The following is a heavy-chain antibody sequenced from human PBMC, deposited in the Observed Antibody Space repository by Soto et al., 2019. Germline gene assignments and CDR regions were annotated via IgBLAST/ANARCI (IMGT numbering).Heavy chain of an antibody. CDR3: AIGGPTVLNWFDA. CDR2: ITSTGGST. CDR1: GFTFSNYA. J-gene: IGHJ5*02. Sequence: EVQLLESAGGLVQPGGSLRLSCAASGFTFSNYAMTWVRQAPGEGLARVSMITSTGGSTYYADSVKGRFTISSDKSKNTVYLQMSSMRVEDTAVYYCAIGGPTVLNWFDAWGQGTLVTVSS. V-gene: IGHV3-23*01. D-gene: IGHD4-17*01.